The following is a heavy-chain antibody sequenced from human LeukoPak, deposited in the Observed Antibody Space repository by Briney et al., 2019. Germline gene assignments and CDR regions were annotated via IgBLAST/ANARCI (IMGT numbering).Heavy chain of an antibody. Sequence: SETLSLTCAVSGGSISSSNWWNWVRQTPGKGLEWIGEIYHRGNTHYNPSLKSRVTMSVDTSKKQFSLKLSSVTAADTAVYYCASDAFYDSGGYYYYWGQGTLVTVSS. J-gene: IGHJ4*02. CDR1: GGSISSSNW. CDR2: IYHRGNT. CDR3: ASDAFYDSGGYYYY. V-gene: IGHV4-4*02. D-gene: IGHD3-22*01.